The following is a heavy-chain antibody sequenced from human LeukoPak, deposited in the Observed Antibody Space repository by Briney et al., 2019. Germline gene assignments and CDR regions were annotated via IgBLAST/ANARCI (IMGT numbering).Heavy chain of an antibody. Sequence: ASVKVSCKASGYTFTSYDINWVRQATGQGLEWMGWMNPNSDNTAYAQEFQGRVTMTRNTSISTAYMELSSLRSEDTAVYYCVTVAPDYWGQGTLVTVSS. J-gene: IGHJ4*02. CDR1: GYTFTSYD. CDR3: VTVAPDY. V-gene: IGHV1-8*01. CDR2: MNPNSDNT.